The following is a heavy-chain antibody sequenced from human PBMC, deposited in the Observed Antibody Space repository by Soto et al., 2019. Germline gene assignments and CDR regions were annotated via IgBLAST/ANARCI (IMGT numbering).Heavy chain of an antibody. CDR3: AKDGGSVCSGGTCYFQAPDY. CDR1: GFTFSSYA. D-gene: IGHD2-15*01. J-gene: IGHJ4*02. V-gene: IGHV3-23*01. CDR2: IDGSGRNT. Sequence: GGSLRLSCAASGFTFSSYAMIWVRQAPGKGLEWVSGIDGSGRNTYYADSVKGRFTISRDNSKNTLSVQMNGLRVEDTALYYCAKDGGSVCSGGTCYFQAPDYWGQGTLVTVSS.